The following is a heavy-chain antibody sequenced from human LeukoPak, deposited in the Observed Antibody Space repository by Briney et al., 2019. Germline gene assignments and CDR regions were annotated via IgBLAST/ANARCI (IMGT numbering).Heavy chain of an antibody. CDR3: ARHGDYRQVYYYMDV. V-gene: IGHV3-11*04. CDR2: ITSSGSTI. J-gene: IGHJ6*03. Sequence: PGGSLRLSCAASGFTFSDYHMSWIRQAPGKGLEWVSHITSSGSTIYYADSVKGRFTISRDNAKNSLYLQMNSLRAEDTAVFYCARHGDYRQVYYYMDVWGKGTTVTVSS. D-gene: IGHD4/OR15-4a*01. CDR1: GFTFSDYH.